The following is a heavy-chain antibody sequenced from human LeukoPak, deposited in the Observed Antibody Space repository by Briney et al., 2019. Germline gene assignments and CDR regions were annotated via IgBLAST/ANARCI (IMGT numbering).Heavy chain of an antibody. D-gene: IGHD3-9*01. CDR2: ISGSGGST. V-gene: IGHV3-23*01. CDR3: AKDRGYQPLTDYSEKGDGFHI. Sequence: HPGGSLRLSCAASGLTFSSYAMSWVRQAPGKGLEWVSAISGSGGSTYYADSVKGRFTISRDNSKNTLYLQMNSLRAEDTAVYYCAKDRGYQPLTDYSEKGDGFHIWGQGTMVTVSS. CDR1: GLTFSSYA. J-gene: IGHJ3*02.